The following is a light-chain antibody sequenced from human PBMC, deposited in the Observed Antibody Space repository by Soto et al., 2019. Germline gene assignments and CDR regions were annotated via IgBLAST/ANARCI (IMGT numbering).Light chain of an antibody. V-gene: IGKV1-6*02. CDR2: GAS. CDR1: QGIRND. J-gene: IGKJ5*01. Sequence: IQTTQSPSSLSASVGDRVTITCRASQGIRNDLSWYQQKPGIAPKLLIYGASTLQSGVPSRFSGSGSGTDFTLTISSLQPEDFATYYCLQDYNYPHTFGQGTRLEIK. CDR3: LQDYNYPHT.